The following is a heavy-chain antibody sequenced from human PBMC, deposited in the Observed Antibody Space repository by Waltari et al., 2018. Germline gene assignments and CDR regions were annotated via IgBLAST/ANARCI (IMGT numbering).Heavy chain of an antibody. Sequence: QVQLVESGGGVVQPGGSLRLSCAASGFTFSSYGMHWVRQAPGKGLEWVAFIRYDGSNKYYADSVKGRFTISRDNSKNTLYLQMNSLRAEDTAVYYCAKDSLWYGDLNWYFDLWGRGTLVTVSS. V-gene: IGHV3-30*02. CDR2: IRYDGSNK. J-gene: IGHJ2*01. CDR3: AKDSLWYGDLNWYFDL. D-gene: IGHD4-17*01. CDR1: GFTFSSYG.